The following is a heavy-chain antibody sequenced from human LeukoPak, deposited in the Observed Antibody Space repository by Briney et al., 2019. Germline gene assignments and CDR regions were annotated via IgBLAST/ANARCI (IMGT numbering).Heavy chain of an antibody. D-gene: IGHD4-23*01. J-gene: IGHJ4*02. Sequence: PGGSLRLSCAASGFTFSSYGMHWVRQAPGKGLEWVAVIWYDGSNKYYADSVKGRFTISRDNSKNTLYLQVNSLRAEDTAVYYCAREQGPYGGNDYFDYWGQGTLVTVSS. CDR3: AREQGPYGGNDYFDY. V-gene: IGHV3-33*01. CDR2: IWYDGSNK. CDR1: GFTFSSYG.